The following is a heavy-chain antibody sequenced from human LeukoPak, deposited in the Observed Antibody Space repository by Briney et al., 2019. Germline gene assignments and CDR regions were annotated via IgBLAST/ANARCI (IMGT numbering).Heavy chain of an antibody. D-gene: IGHD3-22*01. Sequence: GGSLRLSCAASGFTFSSYGMTWVRQAPRKGLEWVSTFGRGGKTYYADSLKGRFIISRDNSVNTLYLQMNSLRAEDTAVYYCAKRDSSGHHYFDYWGQGILVTASS. J-gene: IGHJ4*02. CDR2: FGRGGKT. CDR3: AKRDSSGHHYFDY. V-gene: IGHV3-23*01. CDR1: GFTFSSYG.